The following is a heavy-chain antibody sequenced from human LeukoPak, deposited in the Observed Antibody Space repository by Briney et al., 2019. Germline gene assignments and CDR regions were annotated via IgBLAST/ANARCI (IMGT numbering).Heavy chain of an antibody. CDR1: GFTFSSYE. D-gene: IGHD3-9*01. Sequence: GGSLRLSCAASGFTFSSYEMNWVRQAPGKGLEWVSFIQYDGSRENYSDSVKGRFSISRDNARNTLYLQMYSLRPDDTAVYYCAKDLFFWGQGTVVTVSS. J-gene: IGHJ3*01. V-gene: IGHV3-30*02. CDR2: IQYDGSRE. CDR3: AKDLFF.